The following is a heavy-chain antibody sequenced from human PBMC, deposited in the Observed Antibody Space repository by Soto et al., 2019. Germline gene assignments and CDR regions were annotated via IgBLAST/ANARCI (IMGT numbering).Heavy chain of an antibody. Sequence: SETLSLTCTVSGGSISSSSYYWGWIRQPPGKGLEWIGSIYYSGSTYYNPSLKSRVTISVDTSKNQFSLKLSSVTAADTAVYYCAKRSSWYPNEGWGFDYWGQGTLVTVSS. CDR3: AKRSSWYPNEGWGFDY. J-gene: IGHJ4*02. CDR2: IYYSGST. V-gene: IGHV4-39*01. D-gene: IGHD6-13*01. CDR1: GGSISSSSYY.